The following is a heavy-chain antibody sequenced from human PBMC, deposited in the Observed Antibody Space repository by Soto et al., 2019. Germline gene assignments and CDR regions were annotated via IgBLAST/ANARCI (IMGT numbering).Heavy chain of an antibody. Sequence: QVQLQESGPGLVKPSETVSLICTVSVGSISSYYWSWIRQPPGKGLEWIGYIYYTGSTNYNPSLKSRLTISVDTSKNQFSLKLISVTAADTAVYYCARGSDGYNFKGSYDYWGQGTLVTVSS. V-gene: IGHV4-59*01. J-gene: IGHJ4*02. CDR2: IYYTGST. D-gene: IGHD5-12*01. CDR1: VGSISSYY. CDR3: ARGSDGYNFKGSYDY.